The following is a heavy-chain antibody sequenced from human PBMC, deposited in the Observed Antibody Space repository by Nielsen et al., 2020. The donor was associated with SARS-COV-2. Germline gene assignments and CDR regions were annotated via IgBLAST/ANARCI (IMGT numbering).Heavy chain of an antibody. V-gene: IGHV1-8*01. D-gene: IGHD3-3*01. CDR3: TRDTNFGFWSGPRRYYYGLDV. J-gene: IGHJ6*02. CDR2: MNPNSGNT. CDR1: GYTFTSYD. Sequence: ASVKVSCKASGYTFTSYDINWVRQATGHGLEWMGWMNPNSGNTGYAQKFQGRVTMTRDTSISTAYLDLGRLGSDDTAVYYCTRDTNFGFWSGPRRYYYGLDVWGQGTTVTVSS.